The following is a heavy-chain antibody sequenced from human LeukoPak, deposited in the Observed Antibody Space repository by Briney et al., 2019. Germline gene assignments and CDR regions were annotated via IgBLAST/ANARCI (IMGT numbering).Heavy chain of an antibody. CDR3: ARLTGAASGTYYFDF. D-gene: IGHD3-9*01. CDR2: ISWNSRII. V-gene: IGHV3-9*01. CDR1: GFIFGDYA. J-gene: IGHJ4*02. Sequence: PGGSLRLSCAASGFIFGDYAMYWVRQAPGKGLEWVSGISWNSRIIDYADSVKGRFTISRDNAKGSLYLQVNSLTTEDAAFYYCARLTGAASGTYYFDFWGQGTLVTVSS.